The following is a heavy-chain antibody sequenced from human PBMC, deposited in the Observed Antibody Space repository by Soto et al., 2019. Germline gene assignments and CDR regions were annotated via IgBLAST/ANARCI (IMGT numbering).Heavy chain of an antibody. V-gene: IGHV4-30-2*01. CDR2: IYHSGST. CDR1: GCSISSGGYS. D-gene: IGHD3-10*01. Sequence: SETLSLTCAVSGCSISSGGYSWSWLRQPPGKGLEWIGYIYHSGSTYYNPSLKSRVTISVDRSKNQFSLKLSSVTAADTAVYYCARHGFGPLHGLVDVWGQGTTVTVSS. CDR3: ARHGFGPLHGLVDV. J-gene: IGHJ6*02.